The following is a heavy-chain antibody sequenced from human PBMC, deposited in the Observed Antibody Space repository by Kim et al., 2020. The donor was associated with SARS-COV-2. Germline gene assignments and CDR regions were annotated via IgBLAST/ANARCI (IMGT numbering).Heavy chain of an antibody. Sequence: GGSLRLSCAASGFTFNSYSMNWVRQAPGKGLEWVSYISSRSNIIYYAESVKGRFTISRDNAKNSLYLQMNSLRDEDTAVFYCAREGGSGPSGDAFDIWGQGTMVTVSS. CDR3: AREGGSGPSGDAFDI. CDR2: ISSRSNII. V-gene: IGHV3-48*02. D-gene: IGHD6-19*01. CDR1: GFTFNSYS. J-gene: IGHJ3*02.